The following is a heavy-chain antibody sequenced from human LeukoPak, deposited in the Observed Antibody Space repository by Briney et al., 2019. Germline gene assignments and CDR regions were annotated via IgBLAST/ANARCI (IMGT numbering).Heavy chain of an antibody. CDR1: GYTFTSYG. CDR3: ARDSSGPLYYFDS. J-gene: IGHJ4*02. Sequence: GASVKVSCKASGYTFTSYGISWVRQAPGQGLEWMGWISAYNGNTNYAQKLQGRVTMTRDTSISTAYMELSRLGSDDTAVYYCARDSSGPLYYFDSWGQGTLVTVSS. D-gene: IGHD6-6*01. CDR2: ISAYNGNT. V-gene: IGHV1-18*01.